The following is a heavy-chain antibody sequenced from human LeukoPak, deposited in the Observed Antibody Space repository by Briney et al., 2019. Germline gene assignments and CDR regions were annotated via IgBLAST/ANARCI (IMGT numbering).Heavy chain of an antibody. CDR3: AHMDYYYYYGIDV. D-gene: IGHD2-21*01. CDR2: ISGSGGST. V-gene: IGHV3-23*01. Sequence: GGSLRLSCAASGFTFSSYAMSWVRQAPGKGLEWVSAISGSGGSTYYADSVKGRFTISRDNSKNTLYLQMNSLRAEDTAVYYCAHMDYYYYYGIDVWGQGTTVTVSS. CDR1: GFTFSSYA. J-gene: IGHJ6*02.